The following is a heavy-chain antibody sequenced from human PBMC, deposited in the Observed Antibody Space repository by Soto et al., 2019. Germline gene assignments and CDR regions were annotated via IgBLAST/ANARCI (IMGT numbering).Heavy chain of an antibody. CDR2: TYYRAKWNT. CDR1: GDSVSTNGVA. J-gene: IGHJ3*02. D-gene: IGHD6-13*01. Sequence: QVQLQQSGPGLVKPSQTLSLTCAISGDSVSTNGVAWNWIRLSPSRGLKWLGRTYYRAKWNTDYALSVKGRITINPDTSKNQFSLQLTSVTPEDTAVYYCARGKHSTFDIWGQGTMVAVSS. CDR3: ARGKHSTFDI. V-gene: IGHV6-1*01.